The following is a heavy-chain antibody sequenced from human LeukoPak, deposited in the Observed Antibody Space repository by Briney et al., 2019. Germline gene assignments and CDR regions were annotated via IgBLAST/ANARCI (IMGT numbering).Heavy chain of an antibody. V-gene: IGHV1-2*02. J-gene: IGHJ5*02. CDR1: GYTFTGYY. CDR3: ARATYYDFWSGYYMGGNWFDP. CDR2: INPNSGGT. Sequence: WASVKVSCKASGYTFTGYYMHWVRQAPGQGLEWMGWINPNSGGTNYAQKFQGRVTMTRDTPISTAYMELSRLRSDDTAVYYCARATYYDFWSGYYMGGNWFDPWGQGTLVTVSS. D-gene: IGHD3-3*01.